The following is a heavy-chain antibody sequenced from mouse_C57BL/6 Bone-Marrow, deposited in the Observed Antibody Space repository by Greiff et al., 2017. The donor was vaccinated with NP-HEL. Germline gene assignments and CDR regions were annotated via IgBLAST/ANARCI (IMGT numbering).Heavy chain of an antibody. CDR1: G. CDR3: ARGDWDQGY. CDR2: ISSGSSTI. Sequence: EVQLVESGGGLVKPGGSLKLSCAASGMHWVRQAPEKGLEWVAYISSGSSTIYYADTVKGRFTISRDNAKNTLFLQMTSLRSEDTAMYYCARGDWDQGYWGQGTTLTVSS. V-gene: IGHV5-17*01. J-gene: IGHJ2*01. D-gene: IGHD4-1*01.